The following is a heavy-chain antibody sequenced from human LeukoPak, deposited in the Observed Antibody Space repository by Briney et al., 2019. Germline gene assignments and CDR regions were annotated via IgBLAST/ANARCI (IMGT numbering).Heavy chain of an antibody. V-gene: IGHV3-30*02. Sequence: GGSLRLSCGASGSTFSSSAMHWVRQGPGKGLEWVAYIAHHGNNKYYADSVKGRFTISRDNSKGSLYLQMNSLRADDTAMYYCAKDGSWSCTDWGQGTLVRVSS. CDR2: IAHHGNNK. CDR1: GSTFSSSA. CDR3: AKDGSWSCTD. J-gene: IGHJ4*02. D-gene: IGHD2-8*02.